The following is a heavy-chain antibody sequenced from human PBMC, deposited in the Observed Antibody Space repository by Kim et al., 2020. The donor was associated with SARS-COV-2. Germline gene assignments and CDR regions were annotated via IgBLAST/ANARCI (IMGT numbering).Heavy chain of an antibody. V-gene: IGHV5-10-1*01. D-gene: IGHD3-10*01. Sequence: GESLKISCKTSGYYFSAYFIAWVRQMPGGGLEWMGRIYPTDSYTNYSPSFQGHVTLSGDKSINTAFLQWTGLRASDTAIYYCARQVRGGGMDVWGRGT. CDR3: ARQVRGGGMDV. J-gene: IGHJ6*02. CDR1: GYYFSAYF. CDR2: IYPTDSYT.